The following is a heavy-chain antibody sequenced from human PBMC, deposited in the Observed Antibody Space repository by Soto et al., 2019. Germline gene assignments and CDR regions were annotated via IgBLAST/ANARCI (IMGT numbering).Heavy chain of an antibody. D-gene: IGHD1-7*01. CDR1: GFTFSSYA. CDR2: ISYDGSNK. CDR3: ARDVLYNWNYHGFDP. V-gene: IGHV3-30-3*01. Sequence: QPGGSLRLSCAASGFTFSSYAMHWVRQAPGKGLEWVAVISYDGSNKYYADSVKGRFTISRDNSKNTLYLQMNSLRAEDTAVYYCARDVLYNWNYHGFDPWGQGTLVTVSS. J-gene: IGHJ5*02.